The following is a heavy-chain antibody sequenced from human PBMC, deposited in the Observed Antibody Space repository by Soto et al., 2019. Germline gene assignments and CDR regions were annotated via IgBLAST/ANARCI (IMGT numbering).Heavy chain of an antibody. CDR2: ISGSGGST. CDR3: SKYMHQWGSWRRGITGDV. J-gene: IGHJ6*01. D-gene: IGHD1-26*01. V-gene: IGHV3-23*01. Sequence: GGSLRVSCSASRFAFSSYAMTWVRQAPGKGLEWVSAISGSGGSTYYADSVKGRFTISRDNSKNTLYLQMNSLRVDYTAVYYWSKYMHQWGSWRRGITGDV. CDR1: RFAFSSYA.